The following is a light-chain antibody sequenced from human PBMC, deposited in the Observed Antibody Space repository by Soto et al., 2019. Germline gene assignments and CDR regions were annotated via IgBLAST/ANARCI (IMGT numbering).Light chain of an antibody. J-gene: IGKJ1*01. Sequence: EIVMTQSPATLSVSPGERATLSCRASQSVSSDLAWYQQKPGQAPRLLLYGASSRATGIPARFGGSGSGTEFTLTISSMQSEDFAVYYCQQYNNWPPWTFGQGTRVEV. CDR2: GAS. CDR3: QQYNNWPPWT. CDR1: QSVSSD. V-gene: IGKV3-15*01.